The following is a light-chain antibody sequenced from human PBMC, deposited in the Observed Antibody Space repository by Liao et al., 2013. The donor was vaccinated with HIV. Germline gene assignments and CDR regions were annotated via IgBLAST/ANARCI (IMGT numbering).Light chain of an antibody. J-gene: IGLJ2*01. V-gene: IGLV3-21*01. CDR3: HVWDSIADHVV. CDR1: NIRSRG. CDR2: YDN. Sequence: YVLTQPPSVSVAPGQTTVMTCGGNNIRSRGVHWYQQRPGQAPLLVIFYDNDRPSGIPARFRGANSGNTATLTISRVEAGDEADYYCHVWDSIADHVVFGGGTKLTVL.